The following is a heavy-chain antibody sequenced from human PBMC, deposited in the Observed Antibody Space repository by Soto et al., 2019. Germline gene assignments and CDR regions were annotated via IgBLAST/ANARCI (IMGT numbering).Heavy chain of an antibody. CDR2: IYHSGST. V-gene: IGHV4-4*02. D-gene: IGHD3-9*01. CDR1: CGSISRSNW. J-gene: IGHJ4*02. Sequence: ETLSLTCAVSCGSISRSNWWSWVRQPPVKGLEWIGEIYHSGSTNYHPSLKSRVTISVDKSKSQFSLKLTSLTAADTAVYYCARSITFDWLFFDNWGQGTLVTVSS. CDR3: ARSITFDWLFFDN.